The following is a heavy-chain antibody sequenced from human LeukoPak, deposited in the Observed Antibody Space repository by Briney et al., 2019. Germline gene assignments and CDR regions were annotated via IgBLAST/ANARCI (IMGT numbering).Heavy chain of an antibody. Sequence: SETLPLTCTVSGGSISSSSYYWGWIRQPPGKGLEWIGSIYYSGSTYYNPSLKSRVTISVDTSKNQFSLKLSSVTAADTAVYYCARDRGSSWYVDDAFDIWGQGTMVTVSS. CDR3: ARDRGSSWYVDDAFDI. CDR1: GGSISSSSYY. D-gene: IGHD6-13*01. CDR2: IYYSGST. V-gene: IGHV4-39*07. J-gene: IGHJ3*02.